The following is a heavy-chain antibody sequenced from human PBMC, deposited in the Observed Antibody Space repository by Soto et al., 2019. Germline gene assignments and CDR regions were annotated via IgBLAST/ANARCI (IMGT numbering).Heavy chain of an antibody. Sequence: WASVKVSCKASGYTFTSYAMHWVRQAPGQRLEWMGWINAGNGNTKYSQKFQGRVTITRDTSASTAYMELSSLRSEDTAVYYCARDQDSSSWYGNYYYGMDVWGQGTTVTVSS. V-gene: IGHV1-3*01. CDR3: ARDQDSSSWYGNYYYGMDV. CDR1: GYTFTSYA. CDR2: INAGNGNT. D-gene: IGHD6-13*01. J-gene: IGHJ6*02.